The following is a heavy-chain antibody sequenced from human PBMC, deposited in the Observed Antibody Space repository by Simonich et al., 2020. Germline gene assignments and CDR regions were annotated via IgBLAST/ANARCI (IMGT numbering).Heavy chain of an antibody. CDR1: GYSISSGYY. CDR3: ARVGYSNYYYYGMDV. V-gene: IGHV4-38-2*01. CDR2: IYHRGRT. D-gene: IGHD6-13*01. J-gene: IGHJ6*02. Sequence: QVQLQESGPGLVKPSETLSLTCAVSGYSISSGYYWGWIRQPPGKGLEWIGSIYHRGRTYYNPSLKSRVTISVDTSKNQFSLKLSSVTAADTAVYYCARVGYSNYYYYGMDVWGQGTTVTVSS.